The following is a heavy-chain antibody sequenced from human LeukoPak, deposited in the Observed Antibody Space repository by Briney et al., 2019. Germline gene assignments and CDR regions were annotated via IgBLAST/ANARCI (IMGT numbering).Heavy chain of an antibody. CDR1: GYTFNSSY. D-gene: IGHD5-24*01. CDR3: SGSGRDTYNPQLDYFDC. J-gene: IGHJ4*02. Sequence: ASVNVSCKASGYTFNSSYMHWVRQAPGQGLEWMGRIIPFVGVATYAQKLQGRATLTADKSSSTAFMELISLTSEDTAFYYCSGSGRDTYNPQLDYFDCWGQGTLVTVSS. V-gene: IGHV1-46*02. CDR2: IIPFVGVA.